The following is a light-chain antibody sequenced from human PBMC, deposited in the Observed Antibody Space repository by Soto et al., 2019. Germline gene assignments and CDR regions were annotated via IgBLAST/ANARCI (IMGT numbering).Light chain of an antibody. CDR3: SSYTGSNSNV. V-gene: IGLV2-14*03. CDR2: DVS. J-gene: IGLJ1*01. Sequence: QSALTQPASVSGSPGQSITISCTGTSSDVGGSNYVSWYQQLPGKAPKLMVSDVSNRPSGVSNRFSGSKSGNTASLTISGLQAEDEADYYCSSYTGSNSNVFGTGTKLTVL. CDR1: SSDVGGSNY.